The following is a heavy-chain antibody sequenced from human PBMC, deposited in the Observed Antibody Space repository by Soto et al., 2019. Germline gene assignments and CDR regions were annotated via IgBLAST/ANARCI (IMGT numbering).Heavy chain of an antibody. J-gene: IGHJ6*02. CDR3: ARSVGLLRYFDWPTMDV. CDR1: GYTFTGYY. CDR2: INPNSGGT. D-gene: IGHD3-9*01. V-gene: IGHV1-2*04. Sequence: ASVKVSCKASGYTFTGYYMHWVRQAPGQGLEWMGWINPNSGGTNYAQKFQGWVTMTRDTSISTAYMELSRLRSDDTAVYYCARSVGLLRYFDWPTMDVWGQGTTVTVSS.